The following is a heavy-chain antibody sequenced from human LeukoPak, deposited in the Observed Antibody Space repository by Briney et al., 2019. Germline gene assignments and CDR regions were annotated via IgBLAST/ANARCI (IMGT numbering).Heavy chain of an antibody. V-gene: IGHV1-18*01. Sequence: ASVKVSCKASGYTFTSYGISWVRQAPGQGLEWMGWITAYNDNTNYAQKLQGRVTMTTDTSTSTAYMELRSLRSDDTAVYYCARDLVVVTGLRTRGSFDIWGQGTLVTVSS. J-gene: IGHJ4*02. CDR2: ITAYNDNT. CDR1: GYTFTSYG. CDR3: ARDLVVVTGLRTRGSFDI. D-gene: IGHD2-21*02.